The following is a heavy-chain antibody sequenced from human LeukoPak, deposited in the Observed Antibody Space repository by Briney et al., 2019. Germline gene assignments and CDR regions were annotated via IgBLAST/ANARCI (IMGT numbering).Heavy chain of an antibody. CDR1: GFTFSSYS. J-gene: IGHJ4*02. CDR3: AKRGPGSPQSGKYFFDY. Sequence: GGSLRLSCAASGFTFSSYSMNWVRQAPGKGLEWVSYISSSSSTIYYADSVKGRFTISRDNAKNSLYLQMNSLRAEDTAVYYCAKRGPGSPQSGKYFFDYWGQGTLVTVSS. D-gene: IGHD3-10*01. V-gene: IGHV3-48*01. CDR2: ISSSSSTI.